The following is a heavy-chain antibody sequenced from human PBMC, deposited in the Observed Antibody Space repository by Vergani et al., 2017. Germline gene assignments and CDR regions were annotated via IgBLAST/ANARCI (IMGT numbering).Heavy chain of an antibody. CDR1: GGSFSGHY. J-gene: IGHJ4*02. CDR2: IHHSGST. D-gene: IGHD3-10*01. CDR3: ARAGVPWKVLLFGGSWVDY. Sequence: QVQLQQWGAGLLKPSETLSLTCAVYGGSFSGHYWSWIRQPPGKGLEWIGEIHHSGSTNYNPALKGRVTISVDTSKNQFSLRLSSVTAADTAVSYCARAGVPWKVLLFGGSWVDYWGEGTLVTVPS. V-gene: IGHV4-34*01.